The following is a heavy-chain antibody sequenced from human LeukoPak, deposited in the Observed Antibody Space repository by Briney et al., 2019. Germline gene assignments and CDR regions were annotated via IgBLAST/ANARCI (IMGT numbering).Heavy chain of an antibody. CDR1: GFTFSSYG. D-gene: IGHD5-12*01. CDR2: ISYDGSNK. Sequence: GGSLRLSCAASGFTFSSYGMHWVRQAPGKGLEWVAVISYDGSNKYYADSVKGRFTISRDNSKNTLYLQMNSLRAEDTAVYYCARTLRSGYDFSEFDYWGQGTLVTVSS. CDR3: ARTLRSGYDFSEFDY. V-gene: IGHV3-30*03. J-gene: IGHJ4*02.